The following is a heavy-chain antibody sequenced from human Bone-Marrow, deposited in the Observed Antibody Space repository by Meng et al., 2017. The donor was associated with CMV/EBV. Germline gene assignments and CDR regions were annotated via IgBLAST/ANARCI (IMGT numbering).Heavy chain of an antibody. CDR1: GFTFSNAW. CDR2: ISRYSNNI. Sequence: ASGFTFSNAWMSWVRQAPGKGLEWVSSISRYSNNIYYADSLKGRFAISRDNAKNTLYLQMNSLRAEDTAVYYCARAGWQGGYDFYDYWGQGTLVTVSS. CDR3: ARAGWQGGYDFYDY. V-gene: IGHV3-21*01. D-gene: IGHD5-12*01. J-gene: IGHJ4*02.